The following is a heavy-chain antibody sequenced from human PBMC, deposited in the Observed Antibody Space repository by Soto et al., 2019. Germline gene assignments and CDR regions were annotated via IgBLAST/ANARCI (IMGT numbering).Heavy chain of an antibody. CDR1: GFNFSKSG. D-gene: IGHD5-18*01. CDR3: ARDRTAMDVFDS. CDR2: TSSTSHPK. V-gene: IGHV3-48*02. J-gene: IGHJ4*01. Sequence: GSLRLSCEAPGFNFSKSGMYWVRQAPGKGLEWISYTSSTSHPKYYADAVKGRFTISRDNAKNSLYLQMDSLGDDDTALYYCARDRTAMDVFDSWGQGTQVTVSS.